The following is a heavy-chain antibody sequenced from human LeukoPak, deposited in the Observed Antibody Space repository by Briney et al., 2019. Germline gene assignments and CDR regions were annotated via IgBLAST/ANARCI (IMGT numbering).Heavy chain of an antibody. Sequence: ASVKVSCKASGYTFTSYGISWVRQAPGQGLEWMGWISAYNGNTNYAQKLQGRVTMTTDTSTSTAYMELRSLRSDDTAVYYCAKSPGIGTAGTVDYWGQGTLVTVSS. V-gene: IGHV1-18*01. D-gene: IGHD6-13*01. CDR3: AKSPGIGTAGTVDY. CDR1: GYTFTSYG. J-gene: IGHJ4*02. CDR2: ISAYNGNT.